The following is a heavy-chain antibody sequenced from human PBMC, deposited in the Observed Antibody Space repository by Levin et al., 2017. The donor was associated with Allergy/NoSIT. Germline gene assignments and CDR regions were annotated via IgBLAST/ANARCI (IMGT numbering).Heavy chain of an antibody. Sequence: AGGSLRLSCAASGFTVSTNYLSWVRQAPGKGLEWVSVIFGGGSTSYADSVRGRFTISRDNSKNTLYLQMSSLRAEDTAVYYCATTRPERKQTEGWGQGTLVTVSS. D-gene: IGHD1/OR15-1a*01. CDR1: GFTVSTNY. J-gene: IGHJ4*02. CDR3: ATTRPERKQTEG. CDR2: IFGGGST. V-gene: IGHV3-66*02.